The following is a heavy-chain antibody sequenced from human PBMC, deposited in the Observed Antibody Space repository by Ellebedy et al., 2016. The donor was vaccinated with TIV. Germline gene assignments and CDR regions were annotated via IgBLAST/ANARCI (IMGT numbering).Heavy chain of an antibody. CDR1: GLTVNNNY. Sequence: GESLKISCAASGLTVNNNYMNWVRQAPGKGLEWVSSIRDSGVDTYYADSVMGRFTVSRDNSKSTLYLHMRSLRSDDTAVYYCARDGVNWFDPWGQGTLVTVSS. D-gene: IGHD3-3*01. CDR3: ARDGVNWFDP. J-gene: IGHJ5*02. V-gene: IGHV3-53*05. CDR2: IRDSGVDT.